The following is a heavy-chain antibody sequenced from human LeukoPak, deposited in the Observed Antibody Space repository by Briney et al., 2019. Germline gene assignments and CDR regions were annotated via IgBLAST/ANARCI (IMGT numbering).Heavy chain of an antibody. Sequence: GGSLRLSCVASGFTFSSHDMHWVRQAPGKGPEWVAIISYDGGKKDYAESVKGRFTISRDNSKNTLYLQMNSLRAEDTAVYYCARRGGIAVADFDYWGQGTLVTVSS. D-gene: IGHD6-19*01. CDR1: GFTFSSHD. J-gene: IGHJ4*02. CDR2: ISYDGGKK. V-gene: IGHV3-30*03. CDR3: ARRGGIAVADFDY.